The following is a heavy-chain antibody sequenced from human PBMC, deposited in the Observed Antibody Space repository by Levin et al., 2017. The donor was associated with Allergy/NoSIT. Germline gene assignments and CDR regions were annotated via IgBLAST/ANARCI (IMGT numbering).Heavy chain of an antibody. CDR2: IYHSGST. Sequence: SETLSLTCAVSGYSISSGYYWGWIRQPPGKGLEWIGSIYHSGSTYYNPSLKSRVTISVDTSKNQFSLKLSSVTAADTAVYYCARTGVVVAADGVWFDPWGQGTLVTVSS. CDR1: GYSISSGYY. V-gene: IGHV4-38-2*01. CDR3: ARTGVVVAADGVWFDP. D-gene: IGHD2-15*01. J-gene: IGHJ5*02.